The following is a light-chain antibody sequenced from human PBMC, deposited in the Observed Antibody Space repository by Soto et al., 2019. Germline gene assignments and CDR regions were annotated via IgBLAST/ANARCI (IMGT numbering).Light chain of an antibody. CDR3: SIYTSSSTFV. CDR1: SSDVGSYNR. Sequence: QSVLTQSPSVSGSPGQSVTISCTGTSSDVGSYNRVSWYQQPPGTAPKLMIYEVSNRPSGVPDRFSGSKSGNTASLTISGLQAEDEADYYCSIYTSSSTFVFGTGTKLTVL. J-gene: IGLJ1*01. CDR2: EVS. V-gene: IGLV2-18*01.